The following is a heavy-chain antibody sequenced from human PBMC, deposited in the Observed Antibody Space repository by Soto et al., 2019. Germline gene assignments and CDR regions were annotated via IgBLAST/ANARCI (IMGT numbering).Heavy chain of an antibody. CDR2: ISGSGGST. D-gene: IGHD2-2*01. Sequence: GGSLRLSCAASGFTFSSYAMSWVRQAPGKGLEWVSAISGSGGSTYYADSVKGRFTISSDNSKNTLYLQMNSLRAEDTAVYYCAKVPTKNCSTSCPFDYWGQGTLVTVSS. J-gene: IGHJ4*02. V-gene: IGHV3-23*01. CDR3: AKVPTKNCSTSCPFDY. CDR1: GFTFSSYA.